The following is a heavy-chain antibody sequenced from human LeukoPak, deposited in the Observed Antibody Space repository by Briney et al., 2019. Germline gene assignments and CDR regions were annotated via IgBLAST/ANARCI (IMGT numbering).Heavy chain of an antibody. V-gene: IGHV3-72*01. CDR2: FRNKAKSYTT. D-gene: IGHD6-19*01. CDR1: RFTFSDHL. J-gene: IGHJ4*02. CDR3: VRVGSGAGSDYLDY. Sequence: PGWSLRLSRAVSRFTFSDHLLDWVRQAPGKGVEGVGRFRNKAKSYTTKYASTVKGRFTITRDDSKNTLYLQMNSLKTEDTAVDYCVRVGSGAGSDYLDYWGQGTLVTVSS.